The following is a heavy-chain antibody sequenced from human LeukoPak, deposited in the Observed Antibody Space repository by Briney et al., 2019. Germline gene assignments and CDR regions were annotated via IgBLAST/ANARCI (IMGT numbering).Heavy chain of an antibody. CDR1: GYIFTNYG. CDR2: RSAYNGYT. J-gene: IGHJ3*02. Sequence: GASVTVSYKASGYIFTNYGISWVRQAPGQGREWMGWRSAYNGYTNYAQNLQGRVTMITDTSTSTAYMELRSLMSDDTAVYFCARVRRRLQPFDIWGQGTMVTVS. V-gene: IGHV1-18*01. D-gene: IGHD5-12*01. CDR3: ARVRRRLQPFDI.